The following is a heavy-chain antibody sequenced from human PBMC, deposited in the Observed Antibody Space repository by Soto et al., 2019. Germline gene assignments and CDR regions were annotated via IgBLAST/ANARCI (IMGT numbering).Heavy chain of an antibody. CDR3: ARASPVITIFGVVIIYGMDV. J-gene: IGHJ6*02. CDR1: GGSISSYY. D-gene: IGHD3-3*01. V-gene: IGHV4-4*07. CDR2: IYTSGST. Sequence: LSLTCTVSGGSISSYYWSWIRQPAGKGLEWIGRIYTSGSTNYNPSLKSRVTMSVDTSKNQFSLKLSSVTAADTAVYYCARASPVITIFGVVIIYGMDVWGQGTTVTVSS.